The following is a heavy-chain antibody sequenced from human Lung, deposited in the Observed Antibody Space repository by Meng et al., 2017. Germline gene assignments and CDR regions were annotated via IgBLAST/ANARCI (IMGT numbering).Heavy chain of an antibody. CDR3: ARGPTTMAHDFDY. Sequence: QVRLQKWGAGLLKPSGTLSLPRVVPGGSFSDYYWSWIRQPPGKGLEWIGEINHSGSTKYNPSLESRATISVDTSQNNLSLKLSSVTAADSAVYYCARGPTTMAHDFDYWGQGTLVTVSS. V-gene: IGHV4-34*01. CDR2: INHSGST. CDR1: GGSFSDYY. J-gene: IGHJ4*02. D-gene: IGHD4-11*01.